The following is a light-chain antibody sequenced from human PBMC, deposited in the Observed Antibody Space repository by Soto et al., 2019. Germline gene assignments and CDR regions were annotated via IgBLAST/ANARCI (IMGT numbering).Light chain of an antibody. CDR3: AAWDDSLNGVV. Sequence: QPVLTQPPSASGTPGQRVTISCSGSSSNIGSNTVNWYQQVPGTAPKLLIYSNNQRPSGVPDRFSGSKSGTSASLAISGLQSEDEADYYCAAWDDSLNGVVFGGGTKLTVL. V-gene: IGLV1-44*01. CDR1: SSNIGSNT. CDR2: SNN. J-gene: IGLJ2*01.